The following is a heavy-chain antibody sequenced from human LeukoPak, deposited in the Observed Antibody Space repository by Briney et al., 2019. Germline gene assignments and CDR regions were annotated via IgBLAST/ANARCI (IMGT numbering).Heavy chain of an antibody. CDR3: AREDDYTSGWTSFDY. D-gene: IGHD6-19*01. CDR2: ISSDGVST. J-gene: IGHJ4*02. V-gene: IGHV3-64*01. CDR1: GFTFSTYE. Sequence: PGGSLRLPCAASGFTFSTYEMYWVRQAPGKGLEYVSVISSDGVSTYYANSVKGRFTISRDNSKNTLYLQMGSLRPEDMAVYYCAREDDYTSGWTSFDYRGQGTLVTVSS.